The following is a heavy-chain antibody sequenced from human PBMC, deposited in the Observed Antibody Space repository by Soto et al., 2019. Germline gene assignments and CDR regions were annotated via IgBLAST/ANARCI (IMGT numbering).Heavy chain of an antibody. Sequence: LSLTCTVSGDSITSGSYWGWIRQPPGEGPEWIASISHGGTTFYNPSLKSRVSISVDSSKNQFSLSLTSVTAADTATYYCARVHVMVVAGSTFDYWGPGTLVTVSS. CDR3: ARVHVMVVAGSTFDY. V-gene: IGHV4-38-2*02. J-gene: IGHJ4*03. CDR1: GDSITSGSY. CDR2: ISHGGTT. D-gene: IGHD6-19*01.